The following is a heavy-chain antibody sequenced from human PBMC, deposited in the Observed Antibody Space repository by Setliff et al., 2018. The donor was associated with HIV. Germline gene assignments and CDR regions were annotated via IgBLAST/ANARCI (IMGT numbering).Heavy chain of an antibody. CDR2: INHSGGT. Sequence: SETLSLTCAVSGGSFSGYYWNWIRQPPGRGLEWIGEINHSGGTNYNPSLKSRVTISVDTSKTQFSLKLSSVTAADTAVYYCARRAEDYYDTSGYYYGYYFDYWGQGTLVTVSS. CDR1: GGSFSGYY. J-gene: IGHJ4*02. CDR3: ARRAEDYYDTSGYYYGYYFDY. D-gene: IGHD3-22*01. V-gene: IGHV4-34*01.